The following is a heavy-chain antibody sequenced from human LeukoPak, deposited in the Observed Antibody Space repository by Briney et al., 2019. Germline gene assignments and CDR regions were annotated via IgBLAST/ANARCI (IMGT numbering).Heavy chain of an antibody. CDR1: GFTFSRYW. J-gene: IGHJ6*02. Sequence: GGSLRLSCVASGFTFSRYWMSWVRQAPGKGLEWVANIKEDGSEKNYVDSVKGRFTISRDSAKNSLYLQMNSLRAEDTAVYYCARDGVVVVAATYDGLDVWGQGTTVTVSS. D-gene: IGHD2-15*01. CDR2: IKEDGSEK. CDR3: ARDGVVVVAATYDGLDV. V-gene: IGHV3-7*01.